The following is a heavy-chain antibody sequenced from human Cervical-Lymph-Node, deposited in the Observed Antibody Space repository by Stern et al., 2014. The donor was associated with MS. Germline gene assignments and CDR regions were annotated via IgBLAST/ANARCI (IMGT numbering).Heavy chain of an antibody. CDR1: GYSFINYG. CDR2: ISTYSGDT. V-gene: IGHV1-18*01. J-gene: IGHJ4*02. CDR3: ARVNTRWLQAFDF. D-gene: IGHD5-24*01. Sequence: VQLVESGAEVKKPGASVKLSCKASGYSFINYGLSWLRQAPGQGPEWMGWISTYSGDTSLAQKFHGRVSMTRDTSTSTAYMDLRSLRSDDTAMYYCARVNTRWLQAFDFWGQGTLVTVSS.